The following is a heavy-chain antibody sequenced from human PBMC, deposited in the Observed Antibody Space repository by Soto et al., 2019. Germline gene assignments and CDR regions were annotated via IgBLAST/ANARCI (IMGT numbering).Heavy chain of an antibody. CDR1: GFSLSTSGMC. CDR2: IDWDDDK. D-gene: IGHD2-15*01. V-gene: IGHV2-70*12. J-gene: IGHJ4*02. Sequence: GSGPTLVNPTQTLTLTCTFSGFSLSTSGMCVSWIRQPPGKAPEWLALIDWDDDKYYSTSLKTRLTISKGTSKNQVVLTMTNMDPVDTATYYCAHRPSYCSGYSCYSGFDYWGQGTLVTVSS. CDR3: AHRPSYCSGYSCYSGFDY.